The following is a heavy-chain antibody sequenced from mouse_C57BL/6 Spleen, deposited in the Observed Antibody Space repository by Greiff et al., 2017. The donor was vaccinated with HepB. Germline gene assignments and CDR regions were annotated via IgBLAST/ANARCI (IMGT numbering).Heavy chain of an antibody. CDR2: IDPNSGGT. CDR3: ARSDLFYYLDY. V-gene: IGHV1-72*01. Sequence: VQLQQSGAELVKPGASVKLSCKASGYTFTSYWMHWVKQRPGRGLEWIGRIDPNSGGTKYNEKFKSKATLTVAKPSSTTYMQHSSLTSDDSAVYLCARSDLFYYLDYWGQGTTLTVSS. CDR1: GYTFTSYW. J-gene: IGHJ2*01.